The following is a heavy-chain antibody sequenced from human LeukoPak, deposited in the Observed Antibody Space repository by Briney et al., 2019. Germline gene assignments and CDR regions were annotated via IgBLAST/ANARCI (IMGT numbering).Heavy chain of an antibody. CDR2: INPNSGGT. D-gene: IGHD4-17*01. CDR3: AREIRAYGDYQMYYFDY. V-gene: IGHV1-2*02. CDR1: GYTFTGYY. Sequence: ASVKVSCKASGYTFTGYYMHWVRQAPGQGLEWMGWINPNSGGTNYAQKFQGRVTITADESTSTAYMELRSLRSDDTAVYYCAREIRAYGDYQMYYFDYWGQGTLVTVSS. J-gene: IGHJ4*02.